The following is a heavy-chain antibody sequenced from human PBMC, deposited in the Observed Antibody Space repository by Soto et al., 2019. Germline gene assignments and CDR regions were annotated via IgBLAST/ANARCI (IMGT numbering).Heavy chain of an antibody. J-gene: IGHJ6*02. CDR3: AIGGYSYGVYYYYFAMDV. V-gene: IGHV1-69*12. CDR1: GGTFSTYA. D-gene: IGHD5-18*01. Sequence: QVQLVQSGAEVKKPGSSVKVSCKASGGTFSTYAISWVRQAPGQGLEWMGGIIPIFATAHYAQKFQGRVTITADESTSTAHMELSSLRSEDTAVYFCAIGGYSYGVYYYYFAMDVWGQGTTVTVSS. CDR2: IIPIFATA.